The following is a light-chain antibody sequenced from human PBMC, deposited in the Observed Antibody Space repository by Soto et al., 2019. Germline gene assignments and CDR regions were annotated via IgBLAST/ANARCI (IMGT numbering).Light chain of an antibody. CDR2: LEGSGSY. Sequence: QPVLTQSSSASASLGSSVKLTCTLSSGHSSYIIAWHQQQPGKAPRYLMKLEGSGSYNKGSGVPDRFSGSSSGADRYLTISNLQFEDEADYYCETWDFITRVFGGGTKVTVL. CDR1: SGHSSYI. CDR3: ETWDFITRV. J-gene: IGLJ3*02. V-gene: IGLV4-60*02.